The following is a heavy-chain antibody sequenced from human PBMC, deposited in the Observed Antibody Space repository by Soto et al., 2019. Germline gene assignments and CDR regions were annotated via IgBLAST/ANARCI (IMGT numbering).Heavy chain of an antibody. D-gene: IGHD2-15*01. CDR3: AAFWGADCSGGSCYIKYGMDV. CDR2: IDPSDSYT. J-gene: IGHJ6*02. CDR1: GYSFTSYW. V-gene: IGHV5-10-1*01. Sequence: GESLKISCKGSGYSFTSYWISWVRQMPGKGLEWLGRIDPSDSYTNYSPSFQGHVTISADKSISTAYLQWSSLKASDTAMYYCAAFWGADCSGGSCYIKYGMDVWGQGTTVTVSS.